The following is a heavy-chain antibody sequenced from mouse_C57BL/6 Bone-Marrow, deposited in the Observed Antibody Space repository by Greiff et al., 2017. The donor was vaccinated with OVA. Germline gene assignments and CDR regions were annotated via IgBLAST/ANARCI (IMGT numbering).Heavy chain of an antibody. Sequence: EVQLQQSGPELVKPGASVKISCKASGYTFTDYYMNWVKQSHGKSLEWIGDINPNNSGTSYNQKFKGKATLTVDKSSSTAYMELRSLTAEDSAVYYCARFGSGAWFAYWGQGTLVTVSA. CDR1: GYTFTDYY. V-gene: IGHV1-26*01. D-gene: IGHD2-2*01. CDR2: INPNNSGT. J-gene: IGHJ3*01. CDR3: ARFGSGAWFAY.